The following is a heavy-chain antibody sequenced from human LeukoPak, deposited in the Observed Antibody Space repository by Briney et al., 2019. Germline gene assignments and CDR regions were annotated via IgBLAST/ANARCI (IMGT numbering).Heavy chain of an antibody. J-gene: IGHJ4*02. D-gene: IGHD2-15*01. Sequence: ASVKVSCKASGYTFTDYYMHWVRQAPGQGLEWMGWINPNSGGTNYAQKFQGRVTMTRDTSISTAYMELSSLRSEDTAVYYCARAQGVVVAALGYWGQGTLVTVSS. CDR2: INPNSGGT. V-gene: IGHV1-2*02. CDR1: GYTFTDYY. CDR3: ARAQGVVVAALGY.